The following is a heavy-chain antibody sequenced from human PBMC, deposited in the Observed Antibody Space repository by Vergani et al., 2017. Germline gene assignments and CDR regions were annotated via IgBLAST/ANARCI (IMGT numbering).Heavy chain of an antibody. CDR1: GGSISSGSYY. CDR3: ARDRVGGAIDY. CDR2: IYTSGST. Sequence: QVQLQESGPGLVKPSQTLSLTCTVSGGSISSGSYYWSWIRQPAGKGLEWIGRIYTSGSTNYNPSLKSRVTISVDTSKNQFSLNLSSVTAADAAVYYCARDRVGGAIDYWGQGTLVTVSS. V-gene: IGHV4-61*02. J-gene: IGHJ4*02. D-gene: IGHD1-26*01.